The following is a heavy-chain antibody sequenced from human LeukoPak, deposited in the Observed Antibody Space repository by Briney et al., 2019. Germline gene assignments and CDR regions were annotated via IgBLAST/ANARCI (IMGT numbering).Heavy chain of an antibody. CDR3: ARDPQYYYGMDV. CDR1: GFTFSSYA. CDR2: ISSNGGST. J-gene: IGHJ6*02. V-gene: IGHV3-64*01. Sequence: GGSLRLSCAASGFTFSSYAMHWVRQAPGKGWESVSAISSNGGSTYYANSVKGRFTISRDNSKNTLYLQMGSLRAEDMAVYYCARDPQYYYGMDVWGQGTTVTVSS.